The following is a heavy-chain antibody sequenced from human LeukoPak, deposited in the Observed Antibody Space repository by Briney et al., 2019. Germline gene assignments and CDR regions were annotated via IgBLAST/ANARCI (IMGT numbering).Heavy chain of an antibody. CDR1: GFTFSSYA. CDR3: GRVGGRSKAAKGDAFDI. V-gene: IGHV3-23*01. D-gene: IGHD6-6*01. CDR2: ISVTGATT. J-gene: IGHJ3*02. Sequence: GGSLRLSCAASGFTFSSYAMSWVRQAPGRGLEWVSSISVTGATTNYADSVKGRFTISRDNAQNSMYLQMNSLRAEDTAVYYCGRVGGRSKAAKGDAFDIWGQGTMVTVSS.